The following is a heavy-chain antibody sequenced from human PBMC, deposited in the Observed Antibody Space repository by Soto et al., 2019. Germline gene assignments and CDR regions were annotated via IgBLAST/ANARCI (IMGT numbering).Heavy chain of an antibody. J-gene: IGHJ4*02. CDR3: ARGWGALFDY. CDR2: INHSGST. CDR1: GGSFSGYY. Sequence: QVQLQQWGAGLLKPSETLSLTCAVYGGSFSGYYWSWIRQPPGKGLEWIGEINHSGSTNYNPPLQSRVTISVDTSKNQFSLKLSSVTAAATAVYYCARGWGALFDYWGQGALVTVSS. V-gene: IGHV4-34*01. D-gene: IGHD7-27*01.